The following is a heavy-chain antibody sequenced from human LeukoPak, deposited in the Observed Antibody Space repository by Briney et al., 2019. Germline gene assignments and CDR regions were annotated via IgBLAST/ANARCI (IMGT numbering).Heavy chain of an antibody. CDR3: ARDEHGDFQGFDY. Sequence: SETLSLTCTVSGGSISSSSYYWGWIRQPPGKGLEWIGSIYYSGSTYYNPSLKSRVTISVDTSKNQFSLKLSSVTAANTAVYYCARDEHGDFQGFDYWGQGTRVTVSS. J-gene: IGHJ4*02. V-gene: IGHV4-39*02. CDR2: IYYSGST. CDR1: GGSISSSSYY. D-gene: IGHD4-17*01.